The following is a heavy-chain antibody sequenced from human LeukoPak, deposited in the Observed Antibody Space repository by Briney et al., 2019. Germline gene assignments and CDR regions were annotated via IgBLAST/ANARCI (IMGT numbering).Heavy chain of an antibody. CDR2: INRDGNDK. J-gene: IGHJ4*02. CDR1: GFTFCDYA. CDR3: TSGDYVDY. V-gene: IGHV3-7*03. Sequence: GGSLRLSCTASGFTFCDYAMSWVRQAPGKGLEWLANINRDGNDKYYVDSVRGRFTISRDNAKRSLYLQMSSLRAEDTAVYFCTSGDYVDYWGQGTLVTVSS. D-gene: IGHD4-17*01.